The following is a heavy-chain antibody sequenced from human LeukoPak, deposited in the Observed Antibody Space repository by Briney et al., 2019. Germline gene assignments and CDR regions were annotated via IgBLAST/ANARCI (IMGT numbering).Heavy chain of an antibody. J-gene: IGHJ4*02. V-gene: IGHV3-30-3*01. CDR1: GFTFSSYA. Sequence: PGGSLRLSCAASGFTFSSYAMHWVRQAPGKGLEWVAVISYDGSNKYYADSVEGRFTISRDNSKNTLYLQMNSLRAEDTAVYYCARAEVQYCSSTSCYCDYWGQGTLVTVSS. CDR2: ISYDGSNK. CDR3: ARAEVQYCSSTSCYCDY. D-gene: IGHD2-2*01.